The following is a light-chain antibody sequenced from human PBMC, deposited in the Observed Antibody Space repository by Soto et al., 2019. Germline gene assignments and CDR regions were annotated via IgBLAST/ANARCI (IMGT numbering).Light chain of an antibody. CDR2: GAS. V-gene: IGKV3-15*01. CDR3: QQYNNWPPAIT. Sequence: EIVMTQFPATLSVSPGERVTLSCRASQGVRRNLAWYQQKPGQAPRLLIYGASTRATGIPARFSGSGSGTEFTLTISSLQSEDFAVYYGQQYNNWPPAITCGQGTRLVIK. J-gene: IGKJ5*01. CDR1: QGVRRN.